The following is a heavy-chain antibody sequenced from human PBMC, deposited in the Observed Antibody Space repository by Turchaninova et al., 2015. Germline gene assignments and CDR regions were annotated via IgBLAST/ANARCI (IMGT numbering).Heavy chain of an antibody. D-gene: IGHD5-18*01. CDR3: AREPHIAVVTHFDY. V-gene: IGHV3-7*03. CDR1: GFRFGNHG. Sequence: EVELVGSGGGLVQPGGSLSVSCAALGFRFGNHGLSCFLPSQGKGLEWGANIKQDGIDKNYVETVKGRFTISRDNAKNSLYLQMTGRRVEDTAVYYCAREPHIAVVTHFDYWGQGTLVSVSS. CDR2: IKQDGIDK. J-gene: IGHJ4*02.